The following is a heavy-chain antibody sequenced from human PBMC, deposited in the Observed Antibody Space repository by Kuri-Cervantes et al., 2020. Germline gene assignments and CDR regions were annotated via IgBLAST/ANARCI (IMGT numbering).Heavy chain of an antibody. J-gene: IGHJ3*02. CDR1: GYTFTSYG. CDR2: ISAYNGNT. V-gene: IGHV1-18*01. D-gene: IGHD3-10*01. CDR3: ARDVVGVSFDI. Sequence: ASVKVSCKASGYTFTSYGISWVRQAPGQGLEWMGWISAYNGNTNYAQKLQGRVTMTRDTSISTAYMELSRLRSDDTAVYYCARDVVGVSFDIWGQETMVTVSS.